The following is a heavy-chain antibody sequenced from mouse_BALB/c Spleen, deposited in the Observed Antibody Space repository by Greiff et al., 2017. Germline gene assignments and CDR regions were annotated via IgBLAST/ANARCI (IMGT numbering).Heavy chain of an antibody. CDR2: IDPFNGGT. D-gene: IGHD4-1*01. V-gene: IGHV1S135*01. J-gene: IGHJ4*01. CDR3: ARSRVGKNAMDY. Sequence: VQLQQSGPELMKPGASVKISCKASGYSFTSYYMHWVKQSHGKSLEWIGYIDPFNGGTSYNQKFKGKATLTVDKSSSTAYMHLSSLTSEDSAVYYCARSRVGKNAMDYWGQGTSVTVSS. CDR1: GYSFTSYY.